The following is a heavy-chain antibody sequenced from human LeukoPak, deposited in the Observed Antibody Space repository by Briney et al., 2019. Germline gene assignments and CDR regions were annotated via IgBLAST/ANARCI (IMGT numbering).Heavy chain of an antibody. Sequence: SETVSLTCTVSGGSISSYYWSWIRLPPGKGLEWIGYLSKSGNTNYSPSLKSRVTIFGDTSKNQFFLKLSSVTAADTAVYYCARARYVNSFYAFDIWGQGKLVTVSS. CDR2: LSKSGNT. D-gene: IGHD3-9*01. V-gene: IGHV4-59*01. CDR3: ARARYVNSFYAFDI. CDR1: GGSISSYY. J-gene: IGHJ3*02.